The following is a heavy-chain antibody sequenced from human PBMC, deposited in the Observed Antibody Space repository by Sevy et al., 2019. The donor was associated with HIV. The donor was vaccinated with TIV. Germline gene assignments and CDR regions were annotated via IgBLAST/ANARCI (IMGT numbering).Heavy chain of an antibody. D-gene: IGHD2-15*01. Sequence: GGSLRLSCVVSGFTLNDYYISWIRQAPGKGLEWVSHITTDGTSISYADSVKGRFTISRDNAKNSLYLQMNSLRAEDTAVYYCARGNPVYCVGGSCYRPLDYWGRGTLVTVSS. V-gene: IGHV3-11*01. CDR3: ARGNPVYCVGGSCYRPLDY. CDR1: GFTLNDYY. CDR2: ITTDGTSI. J-gene: IGHJ4*02.